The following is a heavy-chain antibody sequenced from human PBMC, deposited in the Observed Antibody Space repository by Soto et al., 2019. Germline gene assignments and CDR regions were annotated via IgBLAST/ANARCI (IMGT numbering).Heavy chain of an antibody. V-gene: IGHV3-23*01. Sequence: GGSLRLSGAASGFPFSRYAMSGVRQAPGTGLEWVSAISGIGGSTYYADSVKGRFTISRDNSKNTLYLQMNSLRAEDTGVYYCAKSPRPYCSDGSCYSDYWGQGTLVTVSS. CDR1: GFPFSRYA. D-gene: IGHD2-15*01. CDR3: AKSPRPYCSDGSCYSDY. CDR2: ISGIGGST. J-gene: IGHJ4*02.